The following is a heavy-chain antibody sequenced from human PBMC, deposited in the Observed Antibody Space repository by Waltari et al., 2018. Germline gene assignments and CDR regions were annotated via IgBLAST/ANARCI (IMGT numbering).Heavy chain of an antibody. J-gene: IGHJ5*02. CDR3: ARSKWELNNWFDP. CDR2: IYSGGST. V-gene: IGHV3-53*01. CDR1: GFTVSSNY. Sequence: VQLVESGGGLIQPGGSLRLSCAASGFTVSSNYMSWVRQAPGKGLEWVSVIYSGGSTYYADAVKGRFTIARDNSKNTLYLQMNSRRAEDTAVYYCARSKWELNNWFDPGAREPWSPSPQ. D-gene: IGHD1-26*01.